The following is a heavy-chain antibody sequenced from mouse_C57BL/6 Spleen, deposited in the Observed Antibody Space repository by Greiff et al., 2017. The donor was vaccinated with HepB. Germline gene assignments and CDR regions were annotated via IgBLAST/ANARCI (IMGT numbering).Heavy chain of an antibody. D-gene: IGHD2-5*01. Sequence: EVQRVESGPGLVKPSQSLSLTCSVTGYSITSGYYWNWIRQFPGNKLEWMGYISYDGSNNYNPSLKNRISITRDTSKNQFFLKLNSVTTEDTATYYCAREGYSNYGILFAYWGQGTLVTVSA. V-gene: IGHV3-6*01. J-gene: IGHJ3*01. CDR2: ISYDGSN. CDR3: AREGYSNYGILFAY. CDR1: GYSITSGYY.